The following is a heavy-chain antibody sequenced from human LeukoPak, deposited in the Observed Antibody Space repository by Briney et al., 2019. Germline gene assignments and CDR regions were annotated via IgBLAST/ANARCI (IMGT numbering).Heavy chain of an antibody. D-gene: IGHD1-14*01. Sequence: SETLSLTCTVSGGSISSSSYYWGWIRQPPGKGLEWIGSIYYSGSTYYNPSLKSRVTISVDTSKNQFSLKLSFVTAADTAVYYCARGVVTGPTDFHFDYWGQGTLVTVSS. CDR2: IYYSGST. CDR1: GGSISSSSYY. J-gene: IGHJ4*02. CDR3: ARGVVTGPTDFHFDY. V-gene: IGHV4-39*07.